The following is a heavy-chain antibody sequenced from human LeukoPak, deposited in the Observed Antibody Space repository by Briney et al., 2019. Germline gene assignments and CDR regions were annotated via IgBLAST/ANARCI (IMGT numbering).Heavy chain of an antibody. CDR2: ITGNTANT. D-gene: IGHD3-22*01. CDR1: GFTFSNYA. Sequence: GGSLRLSCAASGFTFSNYAMTWVRLAAGKGLEWVSAITGNTANTYYADSVKGRFTISRDNSKNTVYLQMNSLRVEDTAVYYCAKRYVSSNYYQCLGEWGQGTLVTVSS. V-gene: IGHV3-23*01. CDR3: AKRYVSSNYYQCLGE. J-gene: IGHJ4*02.